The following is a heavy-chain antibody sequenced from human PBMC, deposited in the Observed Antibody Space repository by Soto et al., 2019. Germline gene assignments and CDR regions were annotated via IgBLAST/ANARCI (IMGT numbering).Heavy chain of an antibody. J-gene: IGHJ4*02. V-gene: IGHV3-30-3*01. Sequence: PGGSLRLSCAASGFTFSSYAMHWVRQAPGKGLEWVAVISYDGSNKYYADSVKGRLTISRDNSKNTLYLQMNSLRAEDTAVYYCARRSSSWYFEYWGRGTLVTVSS. CDR2: ISYDGSNK. CDR1: GFTFSSYA. D-gene: IGHD6-13*01. CDR3: ARRSSSWYFEY.